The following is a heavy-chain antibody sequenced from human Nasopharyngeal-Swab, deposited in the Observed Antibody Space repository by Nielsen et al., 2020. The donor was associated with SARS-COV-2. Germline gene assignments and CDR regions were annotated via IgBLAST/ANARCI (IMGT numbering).Heavy chain of an antibody. D-gene: IGHD2/OR15-2a*01. V-gene: IGHV3-33*06. CDR2: IWYDGSNK. CDR1: GFTFSSYG. J-gene: IGHJ4*02. Sequence: GESLKISCAASGFTFSSYGMHWVRQALGKGLEWVAVIWYDGSNKYYADSVKGRFTISRDNSKNTLYLQMNSLRAEDTAVYYCAKDLRGPYFFWGQGTLVTVSS. CDR3: AKDLRGPYFF.